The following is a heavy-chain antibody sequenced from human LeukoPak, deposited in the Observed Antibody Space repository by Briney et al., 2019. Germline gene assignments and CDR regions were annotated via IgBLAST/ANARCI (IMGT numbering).Heavy chain of an antibody. V-gene: IGHV3-11*04. CDR2: ISTSGITI. J-gene: IGHJ3*02. D-gene: IGHD3-16*01. Sequence: PGGSLRLSCAASGFTFSKVWMSWVRQAPGKGLEWVSYISTSGITIYYADSVKGRFTISRDNAKNSLYLQMNSLRAEDTAVYYCAREWRGLGDLGPFDIWGQGTMVTVSS. CDR1: GFTFSKVW. CDR3: AREWRGLGDLGPFDI.